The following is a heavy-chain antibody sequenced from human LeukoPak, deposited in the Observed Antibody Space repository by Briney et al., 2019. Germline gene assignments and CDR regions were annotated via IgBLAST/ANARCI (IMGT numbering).Heavy chain of an antibody. CDR3: ARDIPLSGYSYGFHWFDP. CDR1: GFTFSSYS. CDR2: ISSSSSYI. Sequence: SGGSLRLSCAASGFTFSSYSMNWVRQAPGKGLEWVSSISSSSSYIYYADSVKGRFTISRDNAKNSPYLQMNSLRAEDTAAYYCARDIPLSGYSYGFHWFDPWGQGTLVTVSS. D-gene: IGHD5-18*01. V-gene: IGHV3-21*01. J-gene: IGHJ5*02.